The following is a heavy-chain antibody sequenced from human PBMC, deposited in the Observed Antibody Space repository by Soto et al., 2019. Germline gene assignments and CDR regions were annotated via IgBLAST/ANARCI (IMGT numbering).Heavy chain of an antibody. CDR1: GGSVNSGGYS. J-gene: IGHJ5*02. Sequence: PSETLSLTCSVSGGSVNSGGYSWSWIRQPPGKGLEWIGFISPSGIPAYNPSLKSRVTISVDRSNNQISLELSSVTAADTAVYYCARGVLAWGPGTLVTVSS. CDR2: ISPSGIP. V-gene: IGHV4-30-2*01. CDR3: ARGVLA. D-gene: IGHD2-8*01.